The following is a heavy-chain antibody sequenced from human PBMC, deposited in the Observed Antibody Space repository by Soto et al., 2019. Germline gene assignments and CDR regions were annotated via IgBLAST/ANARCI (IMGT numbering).Heavy chain of an antibody. CDR3: AKFLGYSYARLAGMDV. Sequence: QVQLVESGGGVVQPGRSLRLSCAASGFTFSSYGMHWVRQAPGKGLEWVAVISYDGSNKYYADSVKGRFTISRDNSKNSRYLQMNSLRAEDTAVYYCAKFLGYSYARLAGMDVWGQGTTVTVSS. CDR2: ISYDGSNK. V-gene: IGHV3-30*18. D-gene: IGHD5-18*01. CDR1: GFTFSSYG. J-gene: IGHJ6*02.